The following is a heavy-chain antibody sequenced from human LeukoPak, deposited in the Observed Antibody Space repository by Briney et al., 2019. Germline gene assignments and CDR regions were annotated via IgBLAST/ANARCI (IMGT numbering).Heavy chain of an antibody. J-gene: IGHJ4*02. CDR1: GYTFTSYG. Sequence: ASVKVSCKASGYTFTSYGMNWVRQAPGQGLKWMGWIDTHTGNPTYAQDFTGRFVFSLDTSVTTTYLQITNLKAEDTAVYFCAREDFWSGYSVGYWGQGTLVTVSS. D-gene: IGHD3-3*01. CDR3: AREDFWSGYSVGY. V-gene: IGHV7-4-1*02. CDR2: IDTHTGNP.